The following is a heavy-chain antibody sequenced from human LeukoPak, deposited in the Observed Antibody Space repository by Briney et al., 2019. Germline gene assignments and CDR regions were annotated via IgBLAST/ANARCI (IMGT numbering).Heavy chain of an antibody. Sequence: SETLSLTCAVSGGSISSSNWWSWVRQPPGKGLEWIGEIYHSGSTNYNPSLKSRVTISVDKSKNQFSLKLSSVTAADTAVYYCARDSYYYDSSGYRTLDYWGQGTLVTVSS. D-gene: IGHD3-22*01. CDR3: ARDSYYYDSSGYRTLDY. V-gene: IGHV4-4*02. CDR2: IYHSGST. J-gene: IGHJ4*02. CDR1: GGSISSSNW.